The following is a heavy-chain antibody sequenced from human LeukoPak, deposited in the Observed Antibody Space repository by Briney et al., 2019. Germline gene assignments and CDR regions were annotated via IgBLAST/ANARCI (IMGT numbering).Heavy chain of an antibody. V-gene: IGHV3-23*01. CDR1: GFTFSSYA. D-gene: IGHD2-21*01. Sequence: GGSLRLSCAASGFTFSSYAMSWVRQAPGKGLEWVSAISGSGGSTYYADSVKGLFTISRDNSKNTLYLQMNSLRAEDTAVYYCAKFLPTHIVVANYYFDYWGQGTLFTVSS. CDR3: AKFLPTHIVVANYYFDY. CDR2: ISGSGGST. J-gene: IGHJ4*02.